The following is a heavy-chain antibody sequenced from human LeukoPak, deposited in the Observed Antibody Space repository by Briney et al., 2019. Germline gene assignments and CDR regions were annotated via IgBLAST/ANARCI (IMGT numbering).Heavy chain of an antibody. V-gene: IGHV3-73*01. D-gene: IGHD5-18*01. Sequence: GGSLRLSCAASGFTFSGSAMHWVRQASGKGLEWVGRIRSKANSYATAYGVSVEDRFTISRDDSKNTAYLQMNSLKTEDTAVYYCTRHGGYSYGNDYWGQGTLVTVSS. J-gene: IGHJ4*02. CDR2: IRSKANSYAT. CDR1: GFTFSGSA. CDR3: TRHGGYSYGNDY.